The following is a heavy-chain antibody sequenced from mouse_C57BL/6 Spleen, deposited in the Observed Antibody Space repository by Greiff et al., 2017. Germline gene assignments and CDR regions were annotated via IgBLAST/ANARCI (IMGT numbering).Heavy chain of an antibody. CDR3: ARLYDGYRYYAMDH. D-gene: IGHD2-3*01. Sequence: VQLKQPGAELVKPGASVKLSCKASGYTFTSYWMHWVKQRPRRGLEWIGRIDPNSGGTKYNEEFKSKATLTVDKPSSTAYMQLSSLTSEDSAVYYCARLYDGYRYYAMDHWGQGTSVTVSS. CDR1: GYTFTSYW. V-gene: IGHV1-72*01. J-gene: IGHJ4*01. CDR2: IDPNSGGT.